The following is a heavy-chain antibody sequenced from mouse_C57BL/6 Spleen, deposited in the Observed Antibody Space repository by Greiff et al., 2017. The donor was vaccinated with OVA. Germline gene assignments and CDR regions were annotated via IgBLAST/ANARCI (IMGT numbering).Heavy chain of an antibody. J-gene: IGHJ1*03. CDR1: GYTFTSYD. D-gene: IGHD2-1*01. CDR3: ARSYGNLYWYFDV. V-gene: IGHV1-85*01. Sequence: VQLQQSGPELVTPGASVKLSCKASGYTFTSYDIHWVKQRPGQGLEWIGWIYPRDGSTKYNEKFKGQATLTVDTSSSTAYMELHSLTSEDSAVYFCARSYGNLYWYFDVWGTGTTVTVSS. CDR2: IYPRDGST.